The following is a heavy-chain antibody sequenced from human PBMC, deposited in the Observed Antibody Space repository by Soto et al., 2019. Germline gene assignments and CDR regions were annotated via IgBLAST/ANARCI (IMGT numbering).Heavy chain of an antibody. Sequence: GXPVKVANKASGYRFTDYYMHWVRQAPGQGLEWMGWINPYRGATNYAQKFQGRVTMTRDTSISTAYMELSRLRSDDTAVYWCAREHLRPRTGAMDVWGQGTTVTVSS. J-gene: IGHJ6*02. D-gene: IGHD1-1*01. CDR1: GYRFTDYY. V-gene: IGHV1-2*02. CDR3: AREHLRPRTGAMDV. CDR2: INPYRGAT.